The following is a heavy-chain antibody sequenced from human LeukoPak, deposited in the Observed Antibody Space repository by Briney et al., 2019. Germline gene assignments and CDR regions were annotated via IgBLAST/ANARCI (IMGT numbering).Heavy chain of an antibody. CDR3: ARTGSTGGY. D-gene: IGHD1-1*01. J-gene: IGHJ4*02. CDR1: GGSISSYY. V-gene: IGHV4-59*01. CDR2: IHYSGST. Sequence: SETPSLTCTVSGGSISSYYWSWIRQPPGKGLEWIGYIHYSGSTVYNPSLKSRVTMSIDTSKNQFSLNLSSVTAADTAVYYCARTGSTGGYWGQGTLVTVSS.